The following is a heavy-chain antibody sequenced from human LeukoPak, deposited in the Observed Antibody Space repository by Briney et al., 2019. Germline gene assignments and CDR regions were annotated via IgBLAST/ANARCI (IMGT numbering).Heavy chain of an antibody. J-gene: IGHJ4*02. D-gene: IGHD2-15*01. CDR3: AKGLYCSGGSCYVY. V-gene: IGHV3-30*18. Sequence: GGSLRLSCAASGFTFSSYGMHWVRQAPGKGLEWVAVISYDGSNKYYADSVKGRFTISRDNSKNTLYLQMNSLRAEDTAVYYCAKGLYCSGGSCYVYWGQGTLSPSPQ. CDR1: GFTFSSYG. CDR2: ISYDGSNK.